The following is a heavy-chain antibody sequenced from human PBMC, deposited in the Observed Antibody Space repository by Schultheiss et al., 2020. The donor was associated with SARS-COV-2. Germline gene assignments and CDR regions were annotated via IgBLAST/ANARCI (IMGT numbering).Heavy chain of an antibody. CDR2: IRSKAYGGTT. D-gene: IGHD6-25*01. CDR3: TRDSGYPNYYYYGMDV. Sequence: GESLKISCTASGFTFGDYAMSWFRQAPGKGLEWVGFIRSKAYGGTTEYAASVKGRFTISRDDSKSIAYLQMNSLKTEDTAVYYCTRDSGYPNYYYYGMDVWGQGTTVTVSS. J-gene: IGHJ6*02. CDR1: GFTFGDYA. V-gene: IGHV3-49*03.